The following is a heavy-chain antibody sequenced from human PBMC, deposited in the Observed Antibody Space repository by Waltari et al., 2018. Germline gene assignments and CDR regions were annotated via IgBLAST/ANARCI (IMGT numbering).Heavy chain of an antibody. CDR3: ARETLDTYLDQ. J-gene: IGHJ4*02. CDR1: GFTFSDYN. D-gene: IGHD3-9*01. CDR2: ITDDGRTQ. Sequence: QVRLVESGGGVVQAGRSLRLSCAASGFTFSDYNMHWVRQAPGKGLEGVAVITDDGRTQYYADAVQGRCTISRDNSKNTLFLDMNSLEDTAVYYCARETLDTYLDQGGQGTLVTVSS. V-gene: IGHV3-30*01.